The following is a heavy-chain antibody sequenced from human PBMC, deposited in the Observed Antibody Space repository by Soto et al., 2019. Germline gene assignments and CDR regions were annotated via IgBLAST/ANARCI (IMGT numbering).Heavy chain of an antibody. V-gene: IGHV1-58*01. Sequence: SVKVSCKASGFTFTSSAVQWVRQARGQRLEWIGWIVVGSGNTNYAQNFQGRVTITRDTSASTAYMELSSLRSEDTAVYYCAREFHPAFDIWGQGTMVTVSS. J-gene: IGHJ3*02. CDR3: AREFHPAFDI. CDR1: GFTFTSSA. CDR2: IVVGSGNT.